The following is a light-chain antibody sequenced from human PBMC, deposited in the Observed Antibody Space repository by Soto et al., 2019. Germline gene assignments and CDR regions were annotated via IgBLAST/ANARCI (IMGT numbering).Light chain of an antibody. CDR2: DAS. CDR1: QAISNY. J-gene: IGKJ4*01. V-gene: IGKV1-33*01. CDR3: QQYDNLPPLT. Sequence: DIQMTQSPSSLSASVGDRVTITCQASQAISNYLNWYQQKPGKAPKLLIYDASNLETGVPSRFSGSGSGIDFTFTVSSLQPEDIATYYCQQYDNLPPLTFGGGTKVEIK.